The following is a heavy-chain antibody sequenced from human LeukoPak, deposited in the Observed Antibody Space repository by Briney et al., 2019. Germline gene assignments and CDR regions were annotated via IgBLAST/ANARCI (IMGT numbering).Heavy chain of an antibody. Sequence: GGSLRLSCAASGFNFRIYAMSWIRQAPGKGLEWVSTFSNSGGNTYYADSVKGRFTISKNKSKNTLYLQMNGLRAEDTAIYYCAKMEGYYDSRQPFDVLGQGTMGTVSS. J-gene: IGHJ3*01. CDR2: FSNSGGNT. V-gene: IGHV3-23*01. CDR3: AKMEGYYDSRQPFDV. D-gene: IGHD3-22*01. CDR1: GFNFRIYA.